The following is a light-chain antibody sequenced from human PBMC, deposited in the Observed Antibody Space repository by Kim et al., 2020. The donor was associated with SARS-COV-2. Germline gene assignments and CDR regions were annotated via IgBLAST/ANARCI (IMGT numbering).Light chain of an antibody. V-gene: IGLV3-1*01. CDR2: QDT. Sequence: SVSTGQAASITCSGDKLGHKYVCWYQQKPGQTPVLVIYQDTKRPSEIPERFSGSNSGNTATLTISGTQAMDEADYYCQAWDTSTYVFGTGTKVTVL. CDR1: KLGHKY. CDR3: QAWDTSTYV. J-gene: IGLJ1*01.